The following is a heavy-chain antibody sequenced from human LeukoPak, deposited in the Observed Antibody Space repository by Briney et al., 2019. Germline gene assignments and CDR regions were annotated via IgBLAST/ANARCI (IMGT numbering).Heavy chain of an antibody. V-gene: IGHV4-34*01. D-gene: IGHD3-9*01. J-gene: IGHJ6*02. CDR3: ASQGETTGTYGMDV. Sequence: KPSETLSLTCAVYGGSFSGYYWSWIRQPPGKGLEWIGEINHSGSTNYNPSLKSRVTISVDTSKNQFSLKLSSVTAADTAVYYYASQGETTGTYGMDVWGQGTTVTVSS. CDR1: GGSFSGYY. CDR2: INHSGST.